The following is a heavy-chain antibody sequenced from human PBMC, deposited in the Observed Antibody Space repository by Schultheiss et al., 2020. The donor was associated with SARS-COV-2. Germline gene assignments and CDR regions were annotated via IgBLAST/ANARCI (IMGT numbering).Heavy chain of an antibody. CDR3: ARDDYEKYYYGMDV. CDR1: GGSISSYY. CDR2: INHSGST. D-gene: IGHD4-17*01. V-gene: IGHV4-34*01. J-gene: IGHJ6*02. Sequence: SETLSLTCTVSGGSISSYYWSWIRQPPGKGLEWIGEINHSGSTNYNPSLKSRVTISVDTSKNQFSLKLSSVTAADTAVYYCARDDYEKYYYGMDVWGQGTTVTVSS.